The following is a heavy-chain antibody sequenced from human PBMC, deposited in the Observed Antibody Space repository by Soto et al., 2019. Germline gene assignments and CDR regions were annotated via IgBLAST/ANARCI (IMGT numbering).Heavy chain of an antibody. D-gene: IGHD5-12*01. Sequence: PSGTLSLSCTVSGCSVSSGSFYWSWLRQPPGKGLEWIGYIYYSGSTNYNPSLKSRVTISVDTSKNQFSLKLSSVTAADTAVYYCARVHGVANSLIWFDPWGQGTLVTVSS. V-gene: IGHV4-61*01. CDR2: IYYSGST. CDR3: ARVHGVANSLIWFDP. CDR1: GCSVSSGSFY. J-gene: IGHJ5*02.